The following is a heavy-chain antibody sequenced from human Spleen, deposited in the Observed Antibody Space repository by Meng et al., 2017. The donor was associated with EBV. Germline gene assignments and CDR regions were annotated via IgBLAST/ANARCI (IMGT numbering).Heavy chain of an antibody. D-gene: IGHD6-19*01. CDR2: INVGNGDT. CDR3: ARDSSGDSRRFDP. CDR1: GYTFTSYA. Sequence: QVQLVQSGAEVKQPGAAVKVSCEASGYTFTSYAMHWVRQAPGQRLEWMGWINVGNGDTKYSQKFHGRVTITRDTSATTAYMELSSLASEDTAVYYCARDSSGDSRRFDPWGQGTLVTVSS. V-gene: IGHV1-3*01. J-gene: IGHJ5*02.